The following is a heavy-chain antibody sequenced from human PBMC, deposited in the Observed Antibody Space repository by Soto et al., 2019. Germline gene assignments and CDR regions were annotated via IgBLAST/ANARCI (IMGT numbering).Heavy chain of an antibody. CDR3: ARGPRNWGVDY. Sequence: ASVKVSCKAAAYTFTSYDINWVRQATGQDFEWMGWMNPNNGNTAYAQKFQGRVTMTRDTSKSTAFMELSSLTSADTAVYYCARGPRNWGVDYWGQGTLVTVSS. V-gene: IGHV1-8*01. CDR2: MNPNNGNT. D-gene: IGHD7-27*01. CDR1: AYTFTSYD. J-gene: IGHJ4*02.